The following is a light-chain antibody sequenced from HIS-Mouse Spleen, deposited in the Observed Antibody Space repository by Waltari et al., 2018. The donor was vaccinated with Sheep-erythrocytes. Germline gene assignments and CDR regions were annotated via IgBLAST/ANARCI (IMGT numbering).Light chain of an antibody. CDR1: SSDVGGYNY. V-gene: IGLV2-11*01. CDR3: CSYAGSYNHV. Sequence: QSALTQPRSVSGSPGQSVTISCTGTSSDVGGYNYFSWYQQHPGKAPKRMIYDVSKRPSGVPDRFSGSKSGNTAYLTISGLQAEDEADYYCCSYAGSYNHVFATGTKVTVL. CDR2: DVS. J-gene: IGLJ1*01.